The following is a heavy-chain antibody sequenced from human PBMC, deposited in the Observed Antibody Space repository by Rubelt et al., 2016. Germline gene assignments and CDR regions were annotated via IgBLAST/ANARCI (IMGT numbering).Heavy chain of an antibody. CDR3: ARDDSPYYYDSSGYYDY. CDR2: INAGNGNT. V-gene: IGHV1-3*01. J-gene: IGHJ4*02. D-gene: IGHD3-22*01. CDR1: GYTFTSYA. Sequence: QVQLVQSGAEVKKPGASVKVSCKASGYTFTSYAMHWVRQAPGQRLEWMGWINAGNGNTKYSQKFQGRVTITRDTSASTDYMELSSLRSEDTAVYYCARDDSPYYYDSSGYYDYWGQGTLVTVSS.